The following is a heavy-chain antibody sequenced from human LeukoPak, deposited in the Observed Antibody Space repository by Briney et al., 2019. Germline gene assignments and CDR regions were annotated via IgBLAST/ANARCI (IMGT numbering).Heavy chain of an antibody. CDR2: IDPDGSTT. V-gene: IGHV3-74*01. Sequence: PGGSLRLSCAASGFTLSDYWMHWVRQVPGEGLVWVSRIDPDGSTTNYADSVKGRFTTSRDNAKNTLYLQMNSLRAEDTAVYYCARDTGWYFDLWGRGTLVTVSS. J-gene: IGHJ2*01. D-gene: IGHD4-17*01. CDR1: GFTLSDYW. CDR3: ARDTGWYFDL.